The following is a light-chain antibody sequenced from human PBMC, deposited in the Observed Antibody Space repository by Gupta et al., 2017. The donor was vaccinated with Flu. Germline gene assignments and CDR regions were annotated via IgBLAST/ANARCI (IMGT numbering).Light chain of an antibody. CDR2: EVS. J-gene: IGLJ1*01. CDR3: TSFTISSTLEV. CDR1: SSDVGGYNY. Sequence: QSALTQPASVSGSPGQSITISCTGTSSDVGGYNYVSWYQQHPGKAPQLMIYEVSNRPSGVSNRFSGSKSGNTASLTISGLQAEDEADYYCTSFTISSTLEVFGTGTKVTVL. V-gene: IGLV2-14*01.